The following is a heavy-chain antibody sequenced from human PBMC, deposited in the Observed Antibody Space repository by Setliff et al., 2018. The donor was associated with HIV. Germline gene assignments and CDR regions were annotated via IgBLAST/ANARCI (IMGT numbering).Heavy chain of an antibody. J-gene: IGHJ2*01. CDR1: GYTFTNYG. CDR2: ISAYNGDT. CDR3: ARYDDSSGHYWYFDL. Sequence: ASVKVSCKASGYTFTNYGISWLRQAPGQGLEWMGWISAYNGDTNYAQKLQGRVTMTTDTSTSTAYMELRSLRSDDTAVYYCARYDDSSGHYWYFDLWGRGTLVTVSS. D-gene: IGHD3-22*01. V-gene: IGHV1-18*01.